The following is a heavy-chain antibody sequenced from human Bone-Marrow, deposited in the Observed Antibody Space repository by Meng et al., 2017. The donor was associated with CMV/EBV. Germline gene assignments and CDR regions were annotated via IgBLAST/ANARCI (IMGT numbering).Heavy chain of an antibody. Sequence: ASVKVSCKASGYTFTSYYMHWVRQAPGQGLEWMGIINPSGGSTSYAQKFQGRVTMTRDTSTSTVYMELSSLRSEDTAVYYCASGDIVVVPAKGYGMDVWGQGNTVTFSS. J-gene: IGHJ6*02. D-gene: IGHD2-2*01. CDR3: ASGDIVVVPAKGYGMDV. V-gene: IGHV1-46*01. CDR1: GYTFTSYY. CDR2: INPSGGST.